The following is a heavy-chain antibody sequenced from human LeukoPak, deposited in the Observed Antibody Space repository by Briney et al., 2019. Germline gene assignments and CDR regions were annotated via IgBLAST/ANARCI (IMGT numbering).Heavy chain of an antibody. V-gene: IGHV4-59*01. CDR1: GGSISRYY. J-gene: IGHJ4*02. Sequence: SETLSLTCTVSGGSISRYYWRWIRQPTGKGLEWIGYIYYSGSNNYNPSLKSRVTISVATSKNQFSLKLSSVTAADTAVYYCARYGPRGYFDYWGQGTRVTVSS. CDR2: IYYSGSN. CDR3: ARYGPRGYFDY. D-gene: IGHD3-10*01.